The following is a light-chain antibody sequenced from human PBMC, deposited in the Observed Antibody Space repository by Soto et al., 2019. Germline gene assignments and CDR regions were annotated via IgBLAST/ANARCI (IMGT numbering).Light chain of an antibody. V-gene: IGLV2-8*01. CDR3: TSHAGTINFPYI. J-gene: IGLJ1*01. Sequence: QSVLTQPPSASGSPGQSVTISCTGTSSDVGAYNYVSWYQHHPGKAPKLMVYEVNKRPSGVPDCFSGSKSGNTASLTVSGLQAEDEADYSCTSHAGTINFPYIFGAGTKVTVL. CDR2: EVN. CDR1: SSDVGAYNY.